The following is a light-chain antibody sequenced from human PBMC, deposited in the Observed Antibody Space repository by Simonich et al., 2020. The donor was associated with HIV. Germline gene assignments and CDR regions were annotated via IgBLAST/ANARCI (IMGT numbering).Light chain of an antibody. CDR2: WAS. CDR3: QQYYSTPLT. CDR1: RTILYSPHNKNY. V-gene: IGKV4-1*01. J-gene: IGKJ4*01. Sequence: DIVMTQSPDSLAVSLGERATINCKSSRTILYSPHNKNYLAWYQQKPGQPPKLLIYWASTRESGVPDRFSASGSGTDFTLTISSLQAEDVAVYSCQQYYSTPLTFGGGTKVEIK.